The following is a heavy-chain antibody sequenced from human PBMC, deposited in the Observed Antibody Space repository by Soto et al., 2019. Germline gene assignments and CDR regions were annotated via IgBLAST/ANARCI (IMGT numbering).Heavy chain of an antibody. J-gene: IGHJ3*02. Sequence: SETLSLTCTVSGGSISSGDYYWSWICHHPGKGLEWIGYIYSSGSTYYNPSLRSRVTTSADTSKNQFSLRLSSVTAADTAVYYCVRDYDYDTSRNDAFDIWGQGTMVTVSS. V-gene: IGHV4-31*03. CDR2: IYSSGST. CDR3: VRDYDYDTSRNDAFDI. D-gene: IGHD3-22*01. CDR1: GGSISSGDYY.